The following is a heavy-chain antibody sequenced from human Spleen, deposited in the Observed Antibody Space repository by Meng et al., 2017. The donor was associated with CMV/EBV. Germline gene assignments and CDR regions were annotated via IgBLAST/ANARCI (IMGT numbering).Heavy chain of an antibody. J-gene: IGHJ5*02. CDR3: ARGGPLKIWFDP. V-gene: IGHV4-61*01. CDR2: IYYSGST. D-gene: IGHD1-26*01. Sequence: SETLSLTCTVSGGSVSSGSYYWSWIRQPPGKGLEWLGYIYYSGSTNYNPNPSLESRVSISADTSKNQFSLRLSSVTAADTAVYYCARGGPLKIWFDPWGQGTLVTVSS. CDR1: GGSVSSGSYY.